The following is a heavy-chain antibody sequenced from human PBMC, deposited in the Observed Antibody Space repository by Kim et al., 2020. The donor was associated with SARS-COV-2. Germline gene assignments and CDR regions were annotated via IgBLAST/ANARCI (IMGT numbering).Heavy chain of an antibody. J-gene: IGHJ4*02. CDR1: GYTFTSYA. CDR3: ASSYYYDSSGYYTPDY. CDR2: INAGNGNT. V-gene: IGHV1-3*01. Sequence: ASVKVSCKASGYTFTSYAMHWVRQAPGQRLEWMGWINAGNGNTKYSQKFQGRVTITRDTSASTAYMELSSLRSEDTAVYYCASSYYYDSSGYYTPDYWGQGTLVTVSS. D-gene: IGHD3-22*01.